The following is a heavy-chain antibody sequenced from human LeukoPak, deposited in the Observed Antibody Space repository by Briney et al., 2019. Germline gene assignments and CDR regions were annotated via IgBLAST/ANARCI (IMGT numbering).Heavy chain of an antibody. CDR2: INPNSGGT. Sequence: GASVKVSCKASGYTFTGYYMHWVRQASGQGLEWMGWINPNSGGTNYAQKFQGRVTMTRDTSISTAYMELSRLRSDDTAVYYCARSDIVVVPAAIQTGPRDYWGQGTLVTVSS. J-gene: IGHJ4*02. CDR1: GYTFTGYY. V-gene: IGHV1-2*02. D-gene: IGHD2-2*02. CDR3: ARSDIVVVPAAIQTGPRDY.